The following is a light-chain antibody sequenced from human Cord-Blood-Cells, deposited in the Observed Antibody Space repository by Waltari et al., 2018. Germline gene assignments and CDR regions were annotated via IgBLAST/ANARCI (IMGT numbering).Light chain of an antibody. Sequence: DIQMTQSPSSRSASVDDRVTITCRASQSISSYLNWYQQKPGKAPKLLIYAASSLQSGVPSRFSGSGSGTDFTLTISSLQPEDFATYYCQQSYSTPFTFGPGTKVDIK. J-gene: IGKJ3*01. CDR3: QQSYSTPFT. CDR1: QSISSY. CDR2: AAS. V-gene: IGKV1-39*01.